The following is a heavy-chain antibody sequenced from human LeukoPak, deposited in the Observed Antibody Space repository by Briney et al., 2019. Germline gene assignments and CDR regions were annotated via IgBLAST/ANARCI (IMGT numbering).Heavy chain of an antibody. CDR2: VDPEDGET. D-gene: IGHD4-17*01. J-gene: IGHJ3*02. CDR1: GYTFTDYY. CDR3: RLGSDMTTVTTVPLDAFEI. V-gene: IGHV1-69-2*01. Sequence: ATVKISCKVSGYTFTDYYMHWVQQAPGKGLEWMGLVDPEDGETIYAEKFQGRATITADTSTDTAYMELSSLRSEDTAVYYCRLGSDMTTVTTVPLDAFEIWGQGTMVTVSS.